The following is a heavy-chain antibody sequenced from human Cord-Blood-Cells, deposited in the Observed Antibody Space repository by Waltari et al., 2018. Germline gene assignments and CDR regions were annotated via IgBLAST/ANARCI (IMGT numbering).Heavy chain of an antibody. CDR1: GFTFSSYS. J-gene: IGHJ6*02. CDR3: ARADDFWSGYYYYYYGMDV. Sequence: EVQLVESGGGLVKPGGSLRLSCAASGFTFSSYSMNWVRQAPGKGLEWVSSISRSSSYIYYADSVKGRFNISRDNAKNSLYLQMNSRRSEDTAVYYCARADDFWSGYYYYYYGMDVWGQGTTVNVSS. D-gene: IGHD3-3*01. CDR2: ISRSSSYI. V-gene: IGHV3-21*01.